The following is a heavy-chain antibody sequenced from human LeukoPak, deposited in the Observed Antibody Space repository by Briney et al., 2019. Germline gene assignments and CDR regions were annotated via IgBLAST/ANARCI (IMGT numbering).Heavy chain of an antibody. Sequence: PSETLSLTCTVSGGSFSSGSYYWSWIRQPPGKGLEWIGYIYYSGSTNYNPSLKRRVTISVDTSKNQFSLKLSSVTAADTAGYYWARQLRGDYSVYWGQGTLVTVSS. J-gene: IGHJ4*02. CDR3: ARQLRGDYSVY. CDR2: IYYSGST. CDR1: GGSFSSGSYY. D-gene: IGHD1-7*01. V-gene: IGHV4-61*01.